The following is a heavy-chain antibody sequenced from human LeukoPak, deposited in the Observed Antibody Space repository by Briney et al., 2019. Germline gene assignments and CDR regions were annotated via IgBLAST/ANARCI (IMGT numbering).Heavy chain of an antibody. CDR2: IIPIFGTA. D-gene: IGHD3-10*01. V-gene: IGHV1-69*13. CDR3: ASRRTYYYGSGTQNWFDP. J-gene: IGHJ5*02. Sequence: SVKVSCKASGGTFSSYAISWVRQAPGQGLEWMGGIIPIFGTANYAQKFQGRVTITADESTSTAYMELSSLRSEDTAVYYCASRRTYYYGSGTQNWFDPWGQGTLVTVSS. CDR1: GGTFSSYA.